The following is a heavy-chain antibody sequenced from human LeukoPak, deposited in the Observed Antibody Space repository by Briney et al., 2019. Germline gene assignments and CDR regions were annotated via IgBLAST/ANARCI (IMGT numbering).Heavy chain of an antibody. D-gene: IGHD5-18*01. V-gene: IGHV4-59*01. CDR3: ASGGYSYGTLY. J-gene: IGHJ4*02. CDR2: IDYSGST. Sequence: SETLSLTCTVSGGSISSYYWSWIRQPPGKGLEWIGYIDYSGSTNYNPSLKSRVSISVDTSKNQFSLKLSSVTAADTAVYYCASGGYSYGTLYWGQGTLVTVSS. CDR1: GGSISSYY.